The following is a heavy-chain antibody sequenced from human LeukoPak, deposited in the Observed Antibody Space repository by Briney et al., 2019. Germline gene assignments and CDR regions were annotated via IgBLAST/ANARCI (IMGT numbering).Heavy chain of an antibody. CDR3: AKGAPVDY. CDR1: GFTFSSYG. J-gene: IGHJ4*02. V-gene: IGHV3-30*02. CDR2: IWYDGSNK. Sequence: GGSLRLSCAASGFTFSSYGMHWVRQAPGKGLEWVAVIWYDGSNKYYAGSVKGRFTISRDNSKNTLYLQMSSLRAEDTAVYYCAKGAPVDYWGQGTLMAVSS.